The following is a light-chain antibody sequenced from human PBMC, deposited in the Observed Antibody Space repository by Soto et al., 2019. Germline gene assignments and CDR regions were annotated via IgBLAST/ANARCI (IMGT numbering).Light chain of an antibody. V-gene: IGKV1-33*01. CDR3: QHYDNRPYT. CDR1: QDIPKY. Sequence: DIQMTQSPSSLSASVGDRVTITCQASQDIPKYLSWFQQKPGKVPKLLIYDASELETGAPSRFSVSGCVTDFTFTISSLQPEDSATYYCQHYDNRPYTFGQGTKLEMK. CDR2: DAS. J-gene: IGKJ2*01.